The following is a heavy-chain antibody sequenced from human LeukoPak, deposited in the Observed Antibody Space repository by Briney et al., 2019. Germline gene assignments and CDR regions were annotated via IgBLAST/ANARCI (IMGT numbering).Heavy chain of an antibody. J-gene: IGHJ5*02. CDR3: GRSPRNSPYYYGSGSYLWFDP. Sequence: GGSLRLSCAASGFTFSDYYMSWIRQAPGKGLEWVSYISSSGSIIYYADSVKGRFTISRANAKNSLYLQINSLRAENTAVYYCGRSPRNSPYYYGSGSYLWFDPWGQGTLVTVSS. CDR1: GFTFSDYY. V-gene: IGHV3-11*01. D-gene: IGHD3-10*01. CDR2: ISSSGSII.